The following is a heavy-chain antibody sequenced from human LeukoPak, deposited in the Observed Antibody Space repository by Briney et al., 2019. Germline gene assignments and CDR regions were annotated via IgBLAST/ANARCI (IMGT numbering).Heavy chain of an antibody. D-gene: IGHD2-15*01. CDR3: TSYCSGGSCHGGVTYYYMDV. Sequence: SVKVSCKASGGTFSSYAISWVRQAPGQGLEWMGGIIPIFGTANYAQKFQGRVTITTDESTSTAYMELSSLRSEDTAVYYCTSYCSGGSCHGGVTYYYMDVWGKGTTVTVSS. J-gene: IGHJ6*03. V-gene: IGHV1-69*05. CDR1: GGTFSSYA. CDR2: IIPIFGTA.